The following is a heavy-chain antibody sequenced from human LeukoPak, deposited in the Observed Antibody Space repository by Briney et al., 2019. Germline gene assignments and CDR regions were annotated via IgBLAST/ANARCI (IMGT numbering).Heavy chain of an antibody. CDR1: GYTFTSYG. D-gene: IGHD2-2*01. J-gene: IGHJ4*02. CDR2: ISAYNGNT. Sequence: GASVKVSCKASGYTFTSYGISWVRQAPGQGLEWMGWISAYNGNTNYAQKLQGRVTMTTDTSTSTAYMELRSLRSDDTAVYYCARGIYCSSTSCYGVFDYWGQGTLVTVSS. V-gene: IGHV1-18*01. CDR3: ARGIYCSSTSCYGVFDY.